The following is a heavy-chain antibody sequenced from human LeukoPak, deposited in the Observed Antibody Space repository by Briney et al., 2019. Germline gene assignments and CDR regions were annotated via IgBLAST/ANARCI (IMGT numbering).Heavy chain of an antibody. CDR1: GFTFSSYS. D-gene: IGHD3-22*01. Sequence: GGSLRLSCAASGFTFSSYSMNWVRQAPGKGLEWVSSISSSSSYIYYADSVKGRFTISRDNAKNSLYLQTNSLRAEDTAVYYCARDQTIVGDFDCWGQGTLVTVSS. CDR2: ISSSSSYI. V-gene: IGHV3-21*04. J-gene: IGHJ4*02. CDR3: ARDQTIVGDFDC.